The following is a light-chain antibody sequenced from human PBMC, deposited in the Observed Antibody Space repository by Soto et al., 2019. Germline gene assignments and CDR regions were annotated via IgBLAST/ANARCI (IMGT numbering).Light chain of an antibody. CDR2: DVS. V-gene: IGLV2-14*03. CDR3: SSYASSSTPWV. J-gene: IGLJ3*02. Sequence: ALTQPASVSGSPGQSITISCTGTSSDVGGYNYVSWYQQHPGKAPKLMIYDVSNRPSGVSNRFSGSKSGNTASLTISGLQAEDEADYYCSSYASSSTPWVFGGGTKLTVL. CDR1: SSDVGGYNY.